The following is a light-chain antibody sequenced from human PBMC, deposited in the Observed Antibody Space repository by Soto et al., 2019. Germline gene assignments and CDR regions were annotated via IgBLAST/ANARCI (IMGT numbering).Light chain of an antibody. V-gene: IGLV2-11*01. CDR2: DVS. Sequence: QSALTQPRSVSGSPGQSVTSSCTGPSSDVGGYNYVSWYQQHPGKAPKLMIYDVSKRPSGVPDRFSGSKSGNTASLTISGLQAEDEADSYCCSYAGSSNFYVFGTGNKVTVL. J-gene: IGLJ1*01. CDR1: SSDVGGYNY. CDR3: CSYAGSSNFYV.